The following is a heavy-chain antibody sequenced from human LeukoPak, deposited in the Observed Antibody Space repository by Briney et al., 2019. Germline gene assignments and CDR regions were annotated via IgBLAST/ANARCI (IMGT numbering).Heavy chain of an antibody. CDR1: GGSISSYY. CDR2: IYYSGST. CDR3: ARESDSSGYPYWYFDL. V-gene: IGHV4-59*12. J-gene: IGHJ2*01. D-gene: IGHD3-22*01. Sequence: SETLSLTCTVSGGSISSYYWSWIRQPPGKGLEWIGYIYYSGSTNYNPSLKSRVTMSVDTSKNQFSLKLSSVTAADTAVYYCARESDSSGYPYWYFDLWGRGTLVTVSS.